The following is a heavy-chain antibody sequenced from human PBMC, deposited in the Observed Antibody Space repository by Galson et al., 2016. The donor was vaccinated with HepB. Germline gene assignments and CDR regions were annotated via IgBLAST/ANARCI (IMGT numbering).Heavy chain of an antibody. V-gene: IGHV3-53*01. D-gene: IGHD3-16*01. CDR3: ARDHLGFWGYAFDI. Sequence: SLRLSCAASGFTVSDNYMSWVRQAPGKGLEWVSVVYSGGDTNYADSVKGRFTISRDKSKNTLYLQMNSLRAEDTAVYYCARDHLGFWGYAFDIWGQGTMVTVSS. J-gene: IGHJ3*02. CDR1: GFTVSDNY. CDR2: VYSGGDT.